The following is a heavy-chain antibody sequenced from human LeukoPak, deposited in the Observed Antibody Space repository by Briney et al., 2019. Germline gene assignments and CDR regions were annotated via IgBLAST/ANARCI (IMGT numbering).Heavy chain of an antibody. CDR1: GFTFSSYW. J-gene: IGHJ4*02. CDR3: ARVSPEGDYDY. V-gene: IGHV3-74*01. Sequence: GGSLRLSCAASGFTFSSYWMHWVRQAPGKGLVWVSRINGDGSSTSYADPVKGRFTISRDNAKNTLYLQMNSLRAEDTAVYYCARVSPEGDYDYWGQGTLVTVSS. D-gene: IGHD4-17*01. CDR2: INGDGSST.